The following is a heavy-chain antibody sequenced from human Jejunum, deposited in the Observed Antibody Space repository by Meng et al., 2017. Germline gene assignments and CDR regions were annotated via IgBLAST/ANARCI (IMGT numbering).Heavy chain of an antibody. CDR1: GGSVSRAGYQ. Sequence: QGQLQESGPGLVRPSETRSLICTVSGGSVSRAGYQWGWIRQPPGKGLEWIGYASTNYNPSLKSRVTISLDTSRNQFSLSLSSVTAADTAVYYCARDHMGSLDYWGQGILVTVSS. CDR2: AST. D-gene: IGHD1-26*01. V-gene: IGHV4-61*08. J-gene: IGHJ4*02. CDR3: ARDHMGSLDY.